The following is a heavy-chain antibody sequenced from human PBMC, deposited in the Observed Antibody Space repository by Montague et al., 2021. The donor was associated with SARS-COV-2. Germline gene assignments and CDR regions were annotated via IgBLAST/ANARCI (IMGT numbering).Heavy chain of an antibody. D-gene: IGHD6-19*01. CDR3: ATQEDPSGWIPGPFDF. CDR1: GGSISSSTYY. V-gene: IGHV4-39*01. J-gene: IGHJ4*02. CDR2: MYYRGST. Sequence: SETLSLTCTVSGGSISSSTYYWAWIRQPPGKGLEWIGSMYYRGSTYCNPSLKSRVFISVDTTKKQLSLTLTSVTAADAAVYYCATQEDPSGWIPGPFDFWGQGTLLSISS.